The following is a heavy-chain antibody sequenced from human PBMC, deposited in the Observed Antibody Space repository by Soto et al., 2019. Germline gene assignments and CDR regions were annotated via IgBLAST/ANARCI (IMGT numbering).Heavy chain of an antibody. CDR1: GFTFSDYA. V-gene: IGHV3-23*01. D-gene: IGHD6-13*01. CDR3: AKGPTVAPGTGYSDY. J-gene: IGHJ4*01. CDR2: ISGSGGGT. Sequence: GGSLRLSCAASGFTFSDYAMSWVRQAPGKGLEWASAISGSGGGTYYANSVRGRFTISRDNSKNTLYLQMNSLRAEDRAVYFCAKGPTVAPGTGYSDYWGQGMLVTVSS.